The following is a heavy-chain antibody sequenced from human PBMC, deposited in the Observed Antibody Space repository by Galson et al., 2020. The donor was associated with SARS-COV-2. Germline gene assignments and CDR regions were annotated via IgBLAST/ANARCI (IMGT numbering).Heavy chain of an antibody. CDR1: GFTFSTYS. D-gene: IGHD3-3*01. J-gene: IGHJ6*03. CDR2: ISSTSNYI. CDR3: ARVPEELWSGYFQYYMDV. V-gene: IGHV3-21*01. Sequence: GGSLRLSCAASGFTFSTYSLNWVRQAPGKGLEWVSSISSTSNYIYYADSVKGRFTISRDNAQNSLYLQMNSLRAEDTAVYYCARVPEELWSGYFQYYMDVWGKGTTVTVSS.